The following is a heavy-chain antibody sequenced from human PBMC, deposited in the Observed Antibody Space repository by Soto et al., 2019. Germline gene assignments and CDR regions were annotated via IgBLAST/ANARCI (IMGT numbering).Heavy chain of an antibody. CDR2: FDPEDGET. CDR1: GYTFTGYY. Sequence: GASVKVSCKASGYTFTGYYMHWVRQAPGQGLEWMGGFDPEDGETIYAQKFQGRVTMTEDTSTDTAYMELSSLRSEDTAVYYCATAITIFGVAPRYGMDVWGQGTTVTVSS. CDR3: ATAITIFGVAPRYGMDV. V-gene: IGHV1-24*01. J-gene: IGHJ6*02. D-gene: IGHD3-3*01.